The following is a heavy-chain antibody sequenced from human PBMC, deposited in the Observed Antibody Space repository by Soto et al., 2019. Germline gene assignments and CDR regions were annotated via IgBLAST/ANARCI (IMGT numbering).Heavy chain of an antibody. V-gene: IGHV1-18*01. CDR1: GYAFTTYG. D-gene: IGHD1-1*01. CDR3: ARGRYGDY. J-gene: IGHJ4*02. Sequence: QVHLVQSGAEVKKPGASVKVSCQGSGYAFTTYGITWVRQAPGQGLEWMGWISAHNGNTNYAQKLKGRVTVTRDTSTSTAYMELRIPRYDDTAVYYFARGRYGDYWGQGALVNVSS. CDR2: ISAHNGNT.